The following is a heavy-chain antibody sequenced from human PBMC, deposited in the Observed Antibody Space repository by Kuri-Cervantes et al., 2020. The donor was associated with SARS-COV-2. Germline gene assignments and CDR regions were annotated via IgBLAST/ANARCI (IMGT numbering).Heavy chain of an antibody. CDR3: ARDRVGVHDS. CDR2: ISYDGSNK. D-gene: IGHD2-21*01. CDR1: GFTFSRYA. Sequence: GESLKISCAASGFTFSRYAMHWVRQAPGKGLEWVAVISYDGSNKDYTASGKGRFTISRDNSQNTLYLQVKSLRTEDTASYYCARDRVGVHDSWGQGTLVTVSS. J-gene: IGHJ4*02. V-gene: IGHV3-30-3*01.